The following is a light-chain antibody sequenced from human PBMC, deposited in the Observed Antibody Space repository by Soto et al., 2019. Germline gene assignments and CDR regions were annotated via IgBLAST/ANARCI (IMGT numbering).Light chain of an antibody. CDR3: QQYNSYSRT. Sequence: DIQMTQSPSTLSASVGDRVTITCRASQSISSWLAWYQQKPGKAPKLLIYKASSLESGVPSRFSGSGSGTEFTLTLSSPQPDGFATYFCQQYNSYSRTFGQGTKVEIK. J-gene: IGKJ1*01. CDR1: QSISSW. V-gene: IGKV1-5*03. CDR2: KAS.